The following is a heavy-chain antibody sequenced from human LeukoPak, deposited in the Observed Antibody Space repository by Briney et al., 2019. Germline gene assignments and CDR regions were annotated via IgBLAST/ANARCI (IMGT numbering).Heavy chain of an antibody. D-gene: IGHD3-10*01. CDR2: ISYDGSNK. CDR3: ARDGRGTMVRGAGY. Sequence: GGSLRLSCAASGFTFSSYAMHWVRQAPGKGLEWVAVISYDGSNKYYADSVKGRFTISRDNSKNTLYLQMNSLRAEDTAVYYCARDGRGTMVRGAGYWGQGTLVTVSS. J-gene: IGHJ4*02. V-gene: IGHV3-30*04. CDR1: GFTFSSYA.